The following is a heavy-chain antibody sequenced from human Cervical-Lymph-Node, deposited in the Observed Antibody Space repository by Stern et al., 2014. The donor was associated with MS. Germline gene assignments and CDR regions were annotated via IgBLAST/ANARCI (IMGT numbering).Heavy chain of an antibody. Sequence: QVQLQESGPGLVKPSQTLSLTCTVSGGSISSGSYYWSWIRQPAGKGLEWIGRIYTSGSTNYNPSLKSRVTISVDTSQNQFSLKLSSVTAADTAVYYCAREEWELPHYFDYWGQGTLVTVSS. CDR1: GGSISSGSYY. CDR2: IYTSGST. CDR3: AREEWELPHYFDY. V-gene: IGHV4-61*02. D-gene: IGHD1-26*01. J-gene: IGHJ4*02.